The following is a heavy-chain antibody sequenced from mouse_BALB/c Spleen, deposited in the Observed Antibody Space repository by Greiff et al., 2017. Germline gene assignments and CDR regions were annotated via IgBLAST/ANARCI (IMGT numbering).Heavy chain of an antibody. V-gene: IGHV1-77*01. Sequence: QVQLKQSGAELARPGASVKLSCKASGYTFTDYYINWVKQRTGQGLEWIGEIYPGSGNTYYNEKFKGKATLTADKSSSTAYMQLSSLTSEDSAVYFCARSGGSSYNYAMDYWGQGTSVTVSS. CDR2: IYPGSGNT. J-gene: IGHJ4*01. D-gene: IGHD1-1*01. CDR1: GYTFTDYY. CDR3: ARSGGSSYNYAMDY.